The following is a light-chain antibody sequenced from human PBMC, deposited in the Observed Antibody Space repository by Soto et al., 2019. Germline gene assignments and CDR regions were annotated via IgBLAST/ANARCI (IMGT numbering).Light chain of an antibody. Sequence: EIVLTQSPGTLSLSPAERATLSCRASQSVNNNYLAWFQQKPGQAPRLLIYGASSRATGIQDRFSGSGSGTDFTLTISTLETEDVAVYYCQQYSNSPQTFGQGTKVSIK. CDR3: QQYSNSPQT. CDR2: GAS. J-gene: IGKJ2*01. CDR1: QSVNNNY. V-gene: IGKV3-20*01.